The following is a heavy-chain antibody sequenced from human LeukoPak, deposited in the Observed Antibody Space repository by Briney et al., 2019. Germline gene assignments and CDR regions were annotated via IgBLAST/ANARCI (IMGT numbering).Heavy chain of an antibody. CDR3: ARGYCTSSSCYNDY. V-gene: IGHV3-30*04. CDR2: MSFDVNNK. J-gene: IGHJ4*02. D-gene: IGHD2-2*02. CDR1: GFTFSSYA. Sequence: TWGSLRLSCAASGFTFSSYAFHWVRQAPGKGLEWVATMSFDVNNKYYADSVRGRFTISRDNSKNTLYLQMNSLRAEDTAVYSCARGYCTSSSCYNDYWGQGTLVTVSS.